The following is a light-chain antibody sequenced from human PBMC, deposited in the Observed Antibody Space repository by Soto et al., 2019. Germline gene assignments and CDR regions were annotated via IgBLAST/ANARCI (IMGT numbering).Light chain of an antibody. V-gene: IGLV2-23*01. CDR2: EGT. CDR3: CSYAGFSTLV. CDR1: SSVVGTYDL. Sequence: QSALTQPASVSGSPGQSVTISCTGSSSVVGTYDLVSWYQQHPGKAPKILIYEGTKRPSGVSNRFSGSKSGNTASLTISGLQAEDEADYFCCSYAGFSTLVFGGGTKVTVL. J-gene: IGLJ3*02.